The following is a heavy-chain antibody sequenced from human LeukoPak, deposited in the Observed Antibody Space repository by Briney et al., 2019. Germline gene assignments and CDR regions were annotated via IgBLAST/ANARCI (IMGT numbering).Heavy chain of an antibody. Sequence: ASVEVSCKASGYTFTGYYMHWVRQAPGQGLEWMGWINPNSGGTNYAQKFQGRVTMTRDTSISTAYMELSRLRSDDTAVYYCATVVAAGYYFDYWGQGTLVTVSS. CDR3: ATVVAAGYYFDY. V-gene: IGHV1-2*02. CDR2: INPNSGGT. D-gene: IGHD2-15*01. CDR1: GYTFTGYY. J-gene: IGHJ4*02.